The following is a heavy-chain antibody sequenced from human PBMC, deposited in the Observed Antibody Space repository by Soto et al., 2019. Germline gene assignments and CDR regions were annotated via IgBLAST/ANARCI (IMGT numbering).Heavy chain of an antibody. CDR3: ARHEAGWYFHA. D-gene: IGHD6-25*01. Sequence: SETLSLTCAVHGGSFSGFYWTWIRQPPGKGLEWIAEINYSGSTNYNPPLKSRVTISLDTSKNQFSLRLNSVTAADTAVYYCARHEAGWYFHAWGQGNLVTVSS. V-gene: IGHV4-34*01. CDR1: GGSFSGFY. J-gene: IGHJ4*02. CDR2: INYSGST.